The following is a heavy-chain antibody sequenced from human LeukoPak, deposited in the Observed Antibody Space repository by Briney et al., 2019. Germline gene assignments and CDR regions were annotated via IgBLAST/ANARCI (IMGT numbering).Heavy chain of an antibody. D-gene: IGHD3-22*01. Sequence: SETLSLTCTVSGGSISSYYWSWIRQPPGKGLEWIGYIYYSGSTYYNPSLKSRVTISVDTSKNQFSLKLSSVTAADTAVYYCARDRVLYYYDSSGSGGHDAFDIWGQGTMVTVSS. CDR1: GGSISSYY. CDR2: IYYSGST. CDR3: ARDRVLYYYDSSGSGGHDAFDI. J-gene: IGHJ3*02. V-gene: IGHV4-59*12.